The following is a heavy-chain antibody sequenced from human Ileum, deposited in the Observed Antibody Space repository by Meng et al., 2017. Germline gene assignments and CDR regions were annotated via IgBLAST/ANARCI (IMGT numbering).Heavy chain of an antibody. CDR1: GGSVSSAAYY. Sequence: SETLSLTCTVSGGSVSSAAYYWNWIRQPPGKGLEWIGYIYYSGGTTYSPSLNSRVTISIDTAKNPVSLKVSSVTAAATAVYYCAHSASSSSFGFDYWGQGTLVTVSS. J-gene: IGHJ4*02. CDR3: AHSASSSSFGFDY. D-gene: IGHD6-6*01. CDR2: IYYSGGT. V-gene: IGHV4-61*08.